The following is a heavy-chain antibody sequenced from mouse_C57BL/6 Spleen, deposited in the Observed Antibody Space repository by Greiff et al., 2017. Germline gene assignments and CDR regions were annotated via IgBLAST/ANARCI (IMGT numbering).Heavy chain of an antibody. CDR1: GYTFTSYW. D-gene: IGHD2-4*01. CDR3: AIYYDYDGLFAY. J-gene: IGHJ3*01. V-gene: IGHV1-55*01. CDR2: IYPGSGST. Sequence: QVQLQQPGAELVKPGASVKMSCKASGYTFTSYWITWVQQRPGPGLEWIGDIYPGSGSTNYNEKFKSKATLTVDTSSSTAYLQLSSLTSEDSAVYYCAIYYDYDGLFAYWGQGTLVTVSA.